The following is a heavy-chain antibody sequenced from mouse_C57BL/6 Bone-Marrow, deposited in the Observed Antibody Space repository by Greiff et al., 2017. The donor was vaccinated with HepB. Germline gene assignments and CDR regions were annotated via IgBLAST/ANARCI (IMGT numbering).Heavy chain of an antibody. D-gene: IGHD1-1*01. J-gene: IGHJ4*01. V-gene: IGHV5-6*01. CDR3: AREDYYGSVDY. CDR2: ISSGGSYT. Sequence: VQGVASGGDLVKPGGSLKLSCAASGFTFSSSGLSWVRQTPDKRLEWVATISSGGSYTYYPDSVKGRFTISRDNAKNTLYLQMSSLKSEDTAMYYCAREDYYGSVDYWGQGTSVTVSS. CDR1: GFTFSSSG.